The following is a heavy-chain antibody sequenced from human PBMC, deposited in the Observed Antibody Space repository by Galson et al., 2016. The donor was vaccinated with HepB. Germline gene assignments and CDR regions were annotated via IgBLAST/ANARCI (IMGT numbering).Heavy chain of an antibody. CDR2: ISRSGDAT. V-gene: IGHV3-23*01. J-gene: IGHJ4*02. CDR1: GFTFSSYA. Sequence: SLRLSCAASGFTFSSYAMDWVRQAPRKGLEWVSAISRSGDATYYADSVKGRFTIFRDNSKDTLYLQMNSLRAEDTAVYYCAKGTTLQVHFGYFDHWGQGTLVTVSS. D-gene: IGHD1/OR15-1a*01. CDR3: AKGTTLQVHFGYFDH.